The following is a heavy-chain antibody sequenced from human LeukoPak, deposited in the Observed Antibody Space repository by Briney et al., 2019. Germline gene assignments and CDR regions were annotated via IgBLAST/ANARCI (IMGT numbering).Heavy chain of an antibody. CDR1: GFTFSSYG. J-gene: IGHJ6*04. Sequence: GRSLRLSCAASGFTFSSYGMHWVRQAPGKGLEWVAVIWYDGSNKYYADSVKGRFTISRDNSKNTLYLQMNSLRAEDTAVYYCARDRIAAAGTSYYYYYYGMDVWGKGTTATVSS. D-gene: IGHD6-13*01. CDR2: IWYDGSNK. V-gene: IGHV3-33*01. CDR3: ARDRIAAAGTSYYYYYYGMDV.